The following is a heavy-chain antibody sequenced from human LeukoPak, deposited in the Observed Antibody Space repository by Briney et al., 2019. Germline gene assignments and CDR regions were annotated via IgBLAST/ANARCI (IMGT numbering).Heavy chain of an antibody. CDR3: AKVSRYCSGGSCYYHPFDY. D-gene: IGHD2-15*01. CDR1: GFTFSSYG. Sequence: GGSLRLSCEASGFTFSSYGMSWVRQAPGKGLEWVSAFSGSGGSTYYAESVKGRFTISRDNSKNTLYLQMNSLRAEDTAVYYCAKVSRYCSGGSCYYHPFDYWGQGTLVTVSS. V-gene: IGHV3-23*01. J-gene: IGHJ4*02. CDR2: FSGSGGST.